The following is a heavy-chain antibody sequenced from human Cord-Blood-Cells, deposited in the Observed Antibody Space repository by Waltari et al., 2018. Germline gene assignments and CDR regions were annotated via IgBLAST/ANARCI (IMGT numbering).Heavy chain of an antibody. Sequence: VHLVQSGAEVKKPGSSVQVSCTASGRTFSRYTITWVRHAPGQGLEGMGGMSRILGIANYAQKFQGRVTITADKSTSTAYMELSSLRSEDTAVYYCATRDPDYGGKGYYFDYWGQGTLVTVSS. V-gene: IGHV1-69*02. D-gene: IGHD4-17*01. CDR2: MSRILGIA. CDR1: GRTFSRYT. CDR3: ATRDPDYGGKGYYFDY. J-gene: IGHJ4*02.